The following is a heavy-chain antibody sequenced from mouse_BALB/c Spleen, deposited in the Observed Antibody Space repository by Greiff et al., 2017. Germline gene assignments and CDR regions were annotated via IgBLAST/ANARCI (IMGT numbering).Heavy chain of an antibody. CDR2: ISYSGST. J-gene: IGHJ4*01. CDR1: GYSITSDYA. V-gene: IGHV3-2*02. D-gene: IGHD2-10*01. Sequence: EVKLMESGPGLVKPSQSLSLTCTVTGYSITSDYAWNWIRQFPGNKLEWMGYISYSGSTSYNPSLKSRISITRDTSKNQFFLQLNSVTTEDTATYYCASSYYGNYGSYAMDYWGQGTSVTVSS. CDR3: ASSYYGNYGSYAMDY.